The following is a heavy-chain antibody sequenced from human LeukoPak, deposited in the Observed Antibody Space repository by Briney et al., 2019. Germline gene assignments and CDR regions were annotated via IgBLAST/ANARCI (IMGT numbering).Heavy chain of an antibody. CDR2: IYYSGST. D-gene: IGHD1-26*01. J-gene: IGHJ5*02. CDR1: GGSISSYY. CDR3: ARDRPGGFDP. V-gene: IGHV4-59*01. Sequence: PSETLSLTCTVSGGSISSYYWSWIRRPPGKGLEWIGYIYYSGSTNYNPSLKSRVTISVDTSKNQFSLKLSSVTAADTAVYYCARDRPGGFDPWGQGTLVTVSS.